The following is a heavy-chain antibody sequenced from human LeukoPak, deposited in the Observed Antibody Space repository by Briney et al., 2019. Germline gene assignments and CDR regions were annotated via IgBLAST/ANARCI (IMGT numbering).Heavy chain of an antibody. CDR2: IKSKTDGGTT. J-gene: IGHJ4*02. CDR1: TFTKAW. V-gene: IGHV3-15*07. D-gene: IGHD2-15*01. CDR3: HCSGGSCLS. Sequence: GGSLRLSCVVSTFTKAWMNWVRQAPGKGLEWVGRIKSKTDGGTTDYAAPVKGGFTISRDDSKNTLYLQMNSLKTEDTAVYYCHCSGGSCLSWGQGTLVTVSS.